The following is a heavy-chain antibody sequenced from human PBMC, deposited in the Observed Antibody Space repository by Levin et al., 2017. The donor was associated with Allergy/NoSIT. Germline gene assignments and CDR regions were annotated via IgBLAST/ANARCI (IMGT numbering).Heavy chain of an antibody. V-gene: IGHV5-51*01. Sequence: PGGSLRLSCKASGYSFTSYWIGWVRQMPGKGLEWMGIIYPGDSDTRYSPSFQGQVTISADKSISTAYLQWSSLKASDTAMYYCARLRGYDTSYWYFDLWGRGTPVTVTS. CDR2: IYPGDSDT. CDR1: GYSFTSYW. J-gene: IGHJ2*01. CDR3: ARLRGYDTSYWYFDL. D-gene: IGHD3-3*01.